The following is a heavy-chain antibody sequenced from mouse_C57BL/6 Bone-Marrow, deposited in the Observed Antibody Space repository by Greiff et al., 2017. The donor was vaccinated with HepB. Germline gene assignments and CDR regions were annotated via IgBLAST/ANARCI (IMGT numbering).Heavy chain of an antibody. D-gene: IGHD2-3*01. CDR1: GYTFTDYY. V-gene: IGHV1-26*01. J-gene: IGHJ4*01. CDR2: INPNNGGT. Sequence: VQLQQSGPELVKPGASVKISCKASGYTFTDYYMNWVKQSHGKSLEWIGDINPNNGGTSYNQKFKGKATLTVDKSSSTAYMELRSLTSEDSAVYYCAGWLLRRGAMDYWGQGTSVTVSS. CDR3: AGWLLRRGAMDY.